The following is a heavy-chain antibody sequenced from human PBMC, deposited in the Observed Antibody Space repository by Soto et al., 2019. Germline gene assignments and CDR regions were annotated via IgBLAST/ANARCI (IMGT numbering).Heavy chain of an antibody. CDR1: GGSISSGYH. V-gene: IGHV4-38-2*02. Sequence: PSETLSLTCTVSGGSISSGYHWAWIRQPPGMRLEWVASIFHTGTTYYNPSLTSRVTIFVDTSKNQFSLKLSSVTAADTAVYYCARAPLLLWFGGGDWFDPWGQGTLVTVSS. D-gene: IGHD3-10*01. J-gene: IGHJ5*02. CDR3: ARAPLLLWFGGGDWFDP. CDR2: IFHTGTT.